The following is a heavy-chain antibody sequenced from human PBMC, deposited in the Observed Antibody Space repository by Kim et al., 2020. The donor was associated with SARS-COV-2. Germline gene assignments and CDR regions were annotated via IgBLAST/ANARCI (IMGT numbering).Heavy chain of an antibody. CDR1: GFTFSTYT. CDR3: ARDKDYYYDNSGYVPPPRDTSDI. J-gene: IGHJ3*02. D-gene: IGHD3-22*01. Sequence: GGSLRLSCAASGFTFSTYTMNWVRQAPGKGLEWVSSISGNSNHEYYADSVRGRVTISRDNAKNSLCLQMNSLRAEDTAVYYCARDKDYYYDNSGYVPPPRDTSDIWGQGTVVTVSS. CDR2: ISGNSNHE. V-gene: IGHV3-21*01.